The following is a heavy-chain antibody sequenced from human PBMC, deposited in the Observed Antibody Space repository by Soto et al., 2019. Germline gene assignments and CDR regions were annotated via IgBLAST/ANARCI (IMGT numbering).Heavy chain of an antibody. J-gene: IGHJ4*02. Sequence: PSETLSLTCTVSGGSISSGGYYWSWIRQHPGKGLEWIGYIYYSGSTYYNPSLKSRVTISVDTSKNQFSLKLSSVTAADTAVYYCARAYYDSSGIRHMTLFDYWGQGTLVTVSS. V-gene: IGHV4-31*03. CDR2: IYYSGST. CDR1: GGSISSGGYY. CDR3: ARAYYDSSGIRHMTLFDY. D-gene: IGHD3-22*01.